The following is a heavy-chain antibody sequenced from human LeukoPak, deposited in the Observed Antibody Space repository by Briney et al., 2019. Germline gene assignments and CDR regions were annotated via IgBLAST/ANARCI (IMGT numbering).Heavy chain of an antibody. Sequence: GGSLRLSCAASGFTFSSYSMNRVRQAPGKGLEWVSYIRSSSSTIYYADSVKGRFTISRDNAKNSLYLQMNSLRDEDTAVYYCARDHSAPRGLWFGEINNYFDYWGQGTLVTVYS. V-gene: IGHV3-48*02. D-gene: IGHD3-10*01. CDR2: IRSSSSTI. CDR3: ARDHSAPRGLWFGEINNYFDY. CDR1: GFTFSSYS. J-gene: IGHJ4*02.